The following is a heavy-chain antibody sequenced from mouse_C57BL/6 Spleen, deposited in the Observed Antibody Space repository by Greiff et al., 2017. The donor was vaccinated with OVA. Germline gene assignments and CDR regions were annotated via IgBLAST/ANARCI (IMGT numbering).Heavy chain of an antibody. D-gene: IGHD1-1*01. CDR3: ARPSYGSSSYYFDY. Sequence: EVHLMESGGDLVKPGGSLKLSCAASGFTFSSYGMSWVRQTPDKRLEWVATISSGGSYTYYPDSVKGRFTISRDNAKNTLYLQMSSLKSEDTAMYYCARPSYGSSSYYFDYWGQGTTLTVSS. V-gene: IGHV5-6*01. CDR2: ISSGGSYT. J-gene: IGHJ2*01. CDR1: GFTFSSYG.